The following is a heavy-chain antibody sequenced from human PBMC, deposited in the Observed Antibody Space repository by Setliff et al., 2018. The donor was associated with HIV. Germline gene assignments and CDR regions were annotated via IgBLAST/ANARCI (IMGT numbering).Heavy chain of an antibody. CDR1: GYTFTSYA. V-gene: IGHV1-3*01. CDR2: INAGNGNT. CDR3: AAGGYHDILTGHSNGPHYYYGMDV. Sequence: ASVKVSCKASGYTFTSYAMHWVRQAPGQRLEWVGWINAGNGNTKYSQKFQGRVTITRDTSASTAYMELNGLRSEDTALYYCAAGGYHDILTGHSNGPHYYYGMDVWGQGTTVTVSS. D-gene: IGHD3-9*01. J-gene: IGHJ6*02.